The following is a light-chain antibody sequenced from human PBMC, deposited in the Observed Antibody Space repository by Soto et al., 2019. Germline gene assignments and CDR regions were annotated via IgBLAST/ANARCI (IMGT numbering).Light chain of an antibody. J-gene: IGKJ5*01. CDR3: QQLNSFPFI. CDR1: QAIDTY. Sequence: DIQLTQSPSFLSASVGDRVTITCRASQAIDTYLAWYQQKPGKAPKLLIYAASLLQSGVPSRFSGSGSGTEFTLTINSLQPEDFASIYCQQLNSFPFIFGQGTRLEIK. CDR2: AAS. V-gene: IGKV1-9*01.